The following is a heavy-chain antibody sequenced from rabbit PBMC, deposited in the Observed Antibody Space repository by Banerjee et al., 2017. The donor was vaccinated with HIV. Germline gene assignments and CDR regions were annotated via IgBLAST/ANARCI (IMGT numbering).Heavy chain of an antibody. Sequence: QSLEESGGDLVKPGASLTLTCTASGFSFSGNYWICWVRQAPGKGLEWIACIDAGSRLRTYYATWAKGRFTISKASSTTVTLQLNSLTAADTATYFCARATYDYGSDGYDAFNSWGPGTLVTVS. J-gene: IGHJ2*01. CDR3: ARATYDYGSDGYDAFNS. CDR2: IDAGSRLRT. V-gene: IGHV1S40*01. D-gene: IGHD6-1*01. CDR1: GFSFSGNYW.